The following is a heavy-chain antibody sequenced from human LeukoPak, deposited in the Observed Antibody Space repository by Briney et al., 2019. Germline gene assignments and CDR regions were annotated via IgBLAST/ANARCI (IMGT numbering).Heavy chain of an antibody. CDR1: GFTFSSCG. J-gene: IGHJ4*02. CDR2: IRCDGTNK. D-gene: IGHD3-22*01. CDR3: AKDFCYFDNTGYRYYFDY. V-gene: IGHV3-30*02. Sequence: KSGGSLRLSCAASGFTFSSCGMHWVRHAPGKGLEWVAFIRCDGTNKYYADSVKGRFTISRDNSKNTLYLQMNSLRAEDTAVFYCAKDFCYFDNTGYRYYFDYWGEGTLVTVSS.